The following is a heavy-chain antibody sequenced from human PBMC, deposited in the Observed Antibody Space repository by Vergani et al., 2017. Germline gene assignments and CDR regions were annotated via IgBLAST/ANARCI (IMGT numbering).Heavy chain of an antibody. CDR3: ARDDFWSGSGYMDV. CDR1: GGSISSYY. D-gene: IGHD3-3*01. V-gene: IGHV4-59*08. Sequence: QLQLQESGPGLVKPSETLSLTCTVSGGSISSYYWSWIRQPPGKGLEWIGYIYYSGSTNYNPSLKSRVTISVDTSKNQFSLKLSSVTAADTAVYYCARDDFWSGSGYMDVWGKGTTVTVSS. J-gene: IGHJ6*03. CDR2: IYYSGST.